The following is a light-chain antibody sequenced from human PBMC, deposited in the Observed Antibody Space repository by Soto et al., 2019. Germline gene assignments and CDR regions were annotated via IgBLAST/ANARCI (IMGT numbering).Light chain of an antibody. CDR2: GAS. CDR3: QQYGRSRYT. Sequence: NVLTQSPATLSLSPGEGATLSCRASQSVDSKYLAWYQQKPGQAPRLLIYGASTRATGIPDRFSGGGSGTDFTLTISRLEPVDFAVYFCQQYGRSRYTFGQGTKLEIK. CDR1: QSVDSKY. V-gene: IGKV3-20*01. J-gene: IGKJ2*01.